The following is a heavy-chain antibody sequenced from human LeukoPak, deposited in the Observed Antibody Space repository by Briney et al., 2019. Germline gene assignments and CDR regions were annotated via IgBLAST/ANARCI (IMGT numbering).Heavy chain of an antibody. J-gene: IGHJ6*03. CDR3: ARLLSRIAAASSYYYYYMDV. CDR2: IYTSGST. V-gene: IGHV4-4*07. D-gene: IGHD6-13*01. CDR1: GGSISSYY. Sequence: SETLSLTCTVSGGSISSYYWSWIRQTAGKGLEWIGRIYTSGSTNYNPSLKSRVTMSVDTSKNQFSLKLSSVTAADTAVYYCARLLSRIAAASSYYYYYMDVWGKGTTVTISS.